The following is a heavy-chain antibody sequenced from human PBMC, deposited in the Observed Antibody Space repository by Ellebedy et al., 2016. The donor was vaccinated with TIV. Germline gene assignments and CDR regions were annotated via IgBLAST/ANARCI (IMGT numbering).Heavy chain of an antibody. D-gene: IGHD3-16*01. V-gene: IGHV4-39*01. CDR1: GGSITSGSYY. Sequence: MPGGSLRLSCTVSGGSITSGSYYWAWIRQPPGTGLEWVGNVYFIGSTNYNPSLKSRVTISVDTSKNQFSLKLTSVTAADTAVYYCVRHPTLGTLDYWGQGAQVTVSS. J-gene: IGHJ4*02. CDR3: VRHPTLGTLDY. CDR2: VYFIGST.